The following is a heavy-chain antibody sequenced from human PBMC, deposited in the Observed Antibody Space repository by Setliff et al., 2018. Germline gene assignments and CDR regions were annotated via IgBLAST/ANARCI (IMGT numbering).Heavy chain of an antibody. V-gene: IGHV4-61*09. J-gene: IGHJ4*02. D-gene: IGHD3-16*01. CDR1: GGSISSGSYY. CDR2: IYSSGST. Sequence: PSETLSLTCTVSGGSISSGSYYWSWIRQPAGKGLEWIGHIYSSGSTNYNPSLKSRVTISVDRSKNQFSLKLSSVIAADTAVYYCARDGGEYWGQGTLVTVSS. CDR3: ARDGGEY.